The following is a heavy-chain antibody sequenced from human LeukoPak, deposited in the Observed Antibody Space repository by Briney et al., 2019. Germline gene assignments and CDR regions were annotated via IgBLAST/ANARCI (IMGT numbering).Heavy chain of an antibody. D-gene: IGHD2-15*01. CDR1: RFTFGTYG. CDR2: IRNDGSIK. CDR3: AKVFCSGGSCYPHTFDY. J-gene: IGHJ4*02. V-gene: IGHV3-30*02. Sequence: GGSLRLSCAASRFTFGTYGMHWVRQAPGKGLDWVAFIRNDGSIKYYADSVKGRFTISRDNSENTLYLQMNSLRPEDTAMYYCAKVFCSGGSCYPHTFDYWGQGILVTVSS.